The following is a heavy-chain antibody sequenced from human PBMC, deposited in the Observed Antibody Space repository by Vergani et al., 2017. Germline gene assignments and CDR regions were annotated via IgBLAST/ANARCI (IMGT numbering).Heavy chain of an antibody. J-gene: IGHJ6*03. Sequence: QLQLQESGPGLVKPSETLSLTCTVSGGSISSSSYYWGWIRQPPGKGLEWIGSIYYSGSTYYNPSLKSRVTISVDTSKNQFSLKLSSVTAADTAVYYCARRPRALVVXVPAAIHYYYYMDVWGKGP. CDR2: IYYSGST. D-gene: IGHD2-2*02. V-gene: IGHV4-39*07. CDR3: ARRPRALVVXVPAAIHYYYYMDV. CDR1: GGSISSSSYY.